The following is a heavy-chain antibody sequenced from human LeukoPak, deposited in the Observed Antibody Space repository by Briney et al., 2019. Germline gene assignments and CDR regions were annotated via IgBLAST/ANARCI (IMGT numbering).Heavy chain of an antibody. CDR2: IQSDGNEK. J-gene: IGHJ4*02. V-gene: IGHV3-7*01. CDR3: ARDARVVLDY. Sequence: GGSLRLSCAASGYAMSWVRQAPGKGLEWVANIQSDGNEKYYLDSVKGRFTISRDNAKNSLYLQMNSLRAEDTAVYYCARDARVVLDYWGQGTLVTVFS. D-gene: IGHD2-2*01. CDR1: GYA.